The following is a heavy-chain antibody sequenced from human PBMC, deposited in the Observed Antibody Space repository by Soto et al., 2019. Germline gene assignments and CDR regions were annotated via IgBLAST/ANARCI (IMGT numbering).Heavy chain of an antibody. Sequence: QLQLQESGPGLVKPSETLSLTCTVSGGSISSSSYYWGWIRQPPGKGLEWIGSIYYSGSTYYNPSLKSRVTISVDTSKNQCSLKLSSVTAADTAVYYCARLVIAAAATHYYYYYMDVWGKGTTVTVSS. D-gene: IGHD6-13*01. V-gene: IGHV4-39*01. CDR1: GGSISSSSYY. CDR2: IYYSGST. J-gene: IGHJ6*03. CDR3: ARLVIAAAATHYYYYYMDV.